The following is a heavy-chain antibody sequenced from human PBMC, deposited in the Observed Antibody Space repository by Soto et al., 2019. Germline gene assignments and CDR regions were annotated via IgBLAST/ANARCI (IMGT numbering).Heavy chain of an antibody. CDR3: ARGVALGSGFYDAFDI. CDR1: GFTFNTYS. V-gene: IGHV3-21*01. D-gene: IGHD6-19*01. CDR2: ISSRSSYV. Sequence: GGSLRLSCAASGFTFNTYSMNWVRQAPGKGVEWVSSISSRSSYVYYADSVKGRFTISRDNAKNSLYLQMNSLRAEDTAIYYCARGVALGSGFYDAFDIWGQGTMVTVSS. J-gene: IGHJ3*02.